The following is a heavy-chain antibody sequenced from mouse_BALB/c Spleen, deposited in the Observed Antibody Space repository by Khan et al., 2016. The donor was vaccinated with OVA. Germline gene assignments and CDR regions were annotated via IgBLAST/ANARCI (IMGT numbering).Heavy chain of an antibody. CDR3: ASHLTGSFAY. V-gene: IGHV5-6*01. CDR1: GFSFSSYS. J-gene: IGHJ3*01. Sequence: EVQGVESGGDLVKPGGSLKLSCAASGFSFSSYSMSWVRQTPDKRLEWVATISSGGDYTYYPDIVKGRFPISSDNAKNTLYLQMSSRKSEYTAMYYCASHLTGSFAYWGQGTLVTVSA. D-gene: IGHD4-1*01. CDR2: ISSGGDYT.